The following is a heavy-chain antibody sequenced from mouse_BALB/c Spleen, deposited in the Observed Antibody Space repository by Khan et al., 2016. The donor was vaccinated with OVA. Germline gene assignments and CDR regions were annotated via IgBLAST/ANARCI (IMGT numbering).Heavy chain of an antibody. J-gene: IGHJ3*01. CDR2: INSDGDYA. CDR3: ARSAYGNFAY. V-gene: IGHV5-9-1*01. CDR1: GFTFSTYA. Sequence: DVRLVESGGGLVKPGGSLKLSCAASGFTFSTYAMSWVRQTPEKRLEWVATINSDGDYAYYPDNVTGRFPISRDKAKNTLYLQMSSLRSEDTAMYYCARSAYGNFAYWGQGTLVTVSA. D-gene: IGHD2-1*01.